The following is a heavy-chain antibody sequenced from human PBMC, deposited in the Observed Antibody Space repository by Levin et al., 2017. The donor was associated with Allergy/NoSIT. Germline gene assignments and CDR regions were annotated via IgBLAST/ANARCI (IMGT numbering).Heavy chain of an antibody. CDR1: GYTFTSYG. V-gene: IGHV1-18*01. D-gene: IGHD2-15*01. Sequence: GESLKISCKSSGYTFTSYGISWVRQAPGQGLEWVGWISADNGDTNFAQKLQGRITMTTDTSTSTAYMELRSLRFDDTAVDYCARVPGGYCSGGTCYSFHMDVWGKGTTVTVSS. J-gene: IGHJ6*03. CDR2: ISADNGDT. CDR3: ARVPGGYCSGGTCYSFHMDV.